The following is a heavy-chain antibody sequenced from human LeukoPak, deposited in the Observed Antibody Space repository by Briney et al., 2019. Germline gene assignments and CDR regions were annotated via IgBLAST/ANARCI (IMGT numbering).Heavy chain of an antibody. D-gene: IGHD2-15*01. V-gene: IGHV1-18*01. J-gene: IGHJ4*02. CDR2: ISAYNGNK. CDR3: ARGQAATTRPNFDY. Sequence: ASVKVSCKASGHTFTSYGISWVRQAPGQGLEWMGWISAYNGNKNYAQKLQGRVTMTTDTSTSTAYMELRSLRSDDTAVYYCARGQAATTRPNFDYWGQGTLVTVSS. CDR1: GHTFTSYG.